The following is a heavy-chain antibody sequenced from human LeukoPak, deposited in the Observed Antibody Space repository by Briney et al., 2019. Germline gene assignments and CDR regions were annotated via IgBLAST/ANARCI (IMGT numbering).Heavy chain of an antibody. D-gene: IGHD6-19*01. V-gene: IGHV6-1*01. CDR3: ARDTGYSSGWYHYYYYMDV. CDR1: GDGVSSNSAA. CDR2: TYYRSKWYN. Sequence: QTLSLTCAISGDGVSSNSAAWNWIRQSPSRGLEWLGRTYYRSKWYNDYAVSVKSRITINPDTSKNQFSLQLNSVTPEDTAVYYCARDTGYSSGWYHYYYYMDVWGKGTTVTVSS. J-gene: IGHJ6*03.